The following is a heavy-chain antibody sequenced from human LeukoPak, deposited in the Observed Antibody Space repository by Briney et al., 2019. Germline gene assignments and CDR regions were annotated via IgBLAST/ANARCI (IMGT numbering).Heavy chain of an antibody. V-gene: IGHV1-18*01. D-gene: IGHD4-23*01. CDR1: GYTFTSYG. CDR2: ISAYNGNT. Sequence: GASVKVSCKASGYTFTSYGISWVRQAPGQGLEWMGWISAYNGNTNYAQKLQGRVTITADKSTSTAYMELSGLRSDDTAVYYCARAYTLGGNSGYYYYYYMDVWGKGTTVTVSS. J-gene: IGHJ6*03. CDR3: ARAYTLGGNSGYYYYYYMDV.